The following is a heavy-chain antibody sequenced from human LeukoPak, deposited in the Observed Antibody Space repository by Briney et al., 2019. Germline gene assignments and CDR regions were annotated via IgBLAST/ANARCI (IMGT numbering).Heavy chain of an antibody. V-gene: IGHV3-21*01. D-gene: IGHD6-13*01. CDR1: GFTFSSYS. CDR2: ISSSSSYI. J-gene: IGHJ4*02. Sequence: GGSLRLSCAASGFTFSSYSMNWVRQAPGKGLEWVSSISSSSSYIYYADSVKGRFTISRDNAKNSLYLQMNSLRAEDTAVCYCARDLRSDSSSWYHCWGQGTLVTVSS. CDR3: ARDLRSDSSSWYHC.